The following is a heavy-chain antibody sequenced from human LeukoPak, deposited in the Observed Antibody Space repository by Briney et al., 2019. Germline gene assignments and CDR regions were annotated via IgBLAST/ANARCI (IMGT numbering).Heavy chain of an antibody. Sequence: GASVKVSCKASGYTFTSYGINWVRQAPGQGLEWMGWISAYNGNTNYAQKLQGRVTMTTDTSTSTAYMELRSLRSDDTAVYYCARDEAVLWFGELLNYWGQGTLVTVSS. D-gene: IGHD3-10*01. J-gene: IGHJ4*02. CDR1: GYTFTSYG. CDR2: ISAYNGNT. V-gene: IGHV1-18*01. CDR3: ARDEAVLWFGELLNY.